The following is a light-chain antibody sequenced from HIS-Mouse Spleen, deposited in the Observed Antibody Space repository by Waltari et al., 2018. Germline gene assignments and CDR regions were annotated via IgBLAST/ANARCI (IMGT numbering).Light chain of an antibody. Sequence: QSALTQPPSASGSPGQSVTISCTGTSSDVGGYNYVSWYQKNPGKAPKLLLYEFSERPSGVSNRVSGSKSGNTAARTIAGLQAEDEADYYCSSYTSSSTYVFGTGTKVTVL. CDR3: SSYTSSSTYV. CDR1: SSDVGGYNY. V-gene: IGLV2-14*01. J-gene: IGLJ1*01. CDR2: EFS.